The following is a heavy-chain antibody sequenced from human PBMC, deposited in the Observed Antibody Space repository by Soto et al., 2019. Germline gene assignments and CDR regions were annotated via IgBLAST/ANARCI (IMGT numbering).Heavy chain of an antibody. J-gene: IGHJ6*02. V-gene: IGHV3-30*18. CDR3: AKGEVGYHYYGMDV. D-gene: IGHD1-26*01. CDR1: GFTISSYG. Sequence: QVQLVESGGGVVQPGRSLILSCAASGFTISSYGMHWVRQAPGKGLEWVAVISYDGSNKYYADSVKGRFTISRDNSKNTLYLQMNSLRAEETAVYYCAKGEVGYHYYGMDVWGQGTTVTVSS. CDR2: ISYDGSNK.